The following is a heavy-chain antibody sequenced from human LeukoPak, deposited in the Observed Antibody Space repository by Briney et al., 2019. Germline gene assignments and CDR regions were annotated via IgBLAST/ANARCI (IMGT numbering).Heavy chain of an antibody. Sequence: PGGSLRLSCAASGFTVSSNYMSWVRQAPGKGLEWVSVIYSGGSTYYADSVKGRFTISRDNSKNTLYLQMNGPRAEDTAVYYCARDLDLIIWGQGTMVTVSS. CDR3: ARDLDLII. CDR2: IYSGGST. D-gene: IGHD3-3*01. V-gene: IGHV3-66*01. CDR1: GFTVSSNY. J-gene: IGHJ3*02.